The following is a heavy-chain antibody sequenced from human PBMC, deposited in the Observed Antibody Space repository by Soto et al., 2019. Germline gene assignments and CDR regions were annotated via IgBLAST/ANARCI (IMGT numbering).Heavy chain of an antibody. CDR1: GGSISSGGYY. CDR2: IYYSGST. V-gene: IGHV4-31*03. Sequence: QVQLQESGPGLVKPSQTLSLTCTVSGGSISSGGYYWSWIRQHPGKGLEWIGYIYYSGSTYYNPSLRSRVTIPVDPSKTHSPLKRTSLTAADPAVYSCGRVGGTTCFAPGGQGT. CDR3: GRVGGTTCFAP. D-gene: IGHD3-16*01. J-gene: IGHJ5*02.